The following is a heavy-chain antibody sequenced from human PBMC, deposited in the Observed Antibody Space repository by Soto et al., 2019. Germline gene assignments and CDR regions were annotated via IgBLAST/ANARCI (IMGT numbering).Heavy chain of an antibody. CDR2: VNPNNGDT. Sequence: QVQLVQSGAELKKPGASVKVSCKASGYTFSNYDMNWVRQATGQGPEWIGWVNPNNGDTGYAQKFHGPVTLTTDISTTTAYLELTSLRSEDTAISYCAKVSRKGAAIDFDYGGQGTLITVSS. CDR1: GYTFSNYD. CDR3: AKVSRKGAAIDFDY. J-gene: IGHJ4*02. D-gene: IGHD3-22*01. V-gene: IGHV1-8*01.